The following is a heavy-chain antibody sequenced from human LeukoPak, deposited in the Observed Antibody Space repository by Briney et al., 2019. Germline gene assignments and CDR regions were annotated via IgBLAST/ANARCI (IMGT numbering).Heavy chain of an antibody. CDR3: ARGLRYQLLSLLLGYYMDV. V-gene: IGHV1-8*03. D-gene: IGHD2-2*01. J-gene: IGHJ6*03. CDR2: MNPNSGNT. CDR1: GYTFTDYD. Sequence: GASVKVSCKASGYTFTDYDINWVGQAPGQALEWMGWMNPNSGNTGYAQIFRGRVIVTRNTSISTAYIELNSLTSEDTAVYYCARGLRYQLLSLLLGYYMDVWGKGTTVTVSS.